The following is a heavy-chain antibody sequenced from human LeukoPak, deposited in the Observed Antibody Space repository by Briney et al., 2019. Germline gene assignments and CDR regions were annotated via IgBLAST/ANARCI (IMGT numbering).Heavy chain of an antibody. Sequence: PSETLSLTCTVSGGSISSYYWSWIRQPPGKGLEWIGSIYHSGSTYYNPSLKSRVTISVDTSNNQFSLRLNSVTAADTAVYYCAREVILPLNTAMVDYWGQGTLVTVSS. V-gene: IGHV4-59*12. CDR1: GGSISSYY. J-gene: IGHJ4*02. D-gene: IGHD5-18*01. CDR3: AREVILPLNTAMVDY. CDR2: IYHSGST.